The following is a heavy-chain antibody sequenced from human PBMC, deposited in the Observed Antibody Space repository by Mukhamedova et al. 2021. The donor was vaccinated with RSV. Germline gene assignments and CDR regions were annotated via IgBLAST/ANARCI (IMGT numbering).Heavy chain of an antibody. Sequence: SLRLTCEASEFSLSQYTVNWVRQAPGKGLEWVASISISGTIHYADSVQGRFTISRDNPMNSVSLQMTSLRSEDTAVYYCVRDLW. J-gene: IGHJ2*01. CDR2: ISISGTI. V-gene: IGHV3-69-1*02. CDR3: VRDL. CDR1: EFSLSQYT.